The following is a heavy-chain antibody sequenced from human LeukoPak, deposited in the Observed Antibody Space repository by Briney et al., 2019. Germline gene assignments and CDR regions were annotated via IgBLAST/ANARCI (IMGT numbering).Heavy chain of an antibody. Sequence: GASVKVSCKASGYDFTKYAVQWVRQAPGQRLEWMGWIDAGNGRTKYSQDFQGRVTITRDTSASTAYMELRGLRSDDTAVYYCARYSSRLNWFDPWGQGTLVTVSS. CDR3: ARYSSRLNWFDP. V-gene: IGHV1-3*01. D-gene: IGHD6-13*01. CDR1: GYDFTKYA. J-gene: IGHJ5*02. CDR2: IDAGNGRT.